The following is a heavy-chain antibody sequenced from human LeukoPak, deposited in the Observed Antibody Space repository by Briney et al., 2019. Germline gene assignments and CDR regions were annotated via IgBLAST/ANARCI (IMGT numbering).Heavy chain of an antibody. Sequence: ASVKVSCKASGDTFTSHYMHWVRQAPAQGLEWMGIINPSGGSTTYAQKFQGRVTMTRDTSTSTVYMELSSLRSEDTAVYYCATQTDYYDSGLDYWGQGTLVTVSS. J-gene: IGHJ4*02. CDR1: GDTFTSHY. CDR2: INPSGGST. V-gene: IGHV1-46*01. D-gene: IGHD3-22*01. CDR3: ATQTDYYDSGLDY.